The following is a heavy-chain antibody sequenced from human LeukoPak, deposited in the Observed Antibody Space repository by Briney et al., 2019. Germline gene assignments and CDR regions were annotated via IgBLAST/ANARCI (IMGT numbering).Heavy chain of an antibody. CDR1: GYTFTDYF. V-gene: IGHV1-2*02. CDR3: ARGHKDYYYYYMDV. Sequence: AGSVKVSCKASGYTFTDYFMHWVRQAPGQGLEWMGWINPHSGGTNYAQKFQGRVTMTRDTSISTAYVELNRLRSDDTAVYYCARGHKDYYYYYMDVWGKGTTVTVSS. CDR2: INPHSGGT. J-gene: IGHJ6*03.